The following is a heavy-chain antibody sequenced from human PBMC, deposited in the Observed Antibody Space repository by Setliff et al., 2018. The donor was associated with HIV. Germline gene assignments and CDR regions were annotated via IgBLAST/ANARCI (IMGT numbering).Heavy chain of an antibody. CDR3: AREGQEEWLAPSMYNWFDP. D-gene: IGHD6-19*01. V-gene: IGHV3-48*01. CDR2: ISGSSSTI. J-gene: IGHJ5*02. CDR1: GFTFSSYS. Sequence: GGSLRLSCAASGFTFSSYSMNWVRQAPGKGLEWVSYISGSSSTIYYADSVKGRFTISRDNAKNSLYLQMNSLRAEDTAVYYCAREGQEEWLAPSMYNWFDPWGQGTLVTVS.